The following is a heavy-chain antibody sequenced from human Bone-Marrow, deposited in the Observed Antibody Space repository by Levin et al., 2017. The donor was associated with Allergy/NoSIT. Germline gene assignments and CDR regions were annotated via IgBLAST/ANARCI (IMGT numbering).Heavy chain of an antibody. D-gene: IGHD1-7*01. V-gene: IGHV3-20*04. J-gene: IGHJ3*01. CDR2: STWNSGTT. CDR1: QFIFDDHG. Sequence: GGSLRLSCAASQFIFDDHGMSWVRQAPGKGLEWVSGSTWNSGTTGYADSVKGRFTISRDNAKNTLYLQMNSLRVEDTALYYCARVGNYAVVADAFDLWGQGTMVTVSS. CDR3: ARVGNYAVVADAFDL.